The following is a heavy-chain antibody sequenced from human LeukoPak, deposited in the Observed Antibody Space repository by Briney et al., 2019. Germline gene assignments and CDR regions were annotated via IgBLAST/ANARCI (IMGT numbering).Heavy chain of an antibody. J-gene: IGHJ3*02. CDR3: ARGRVVVVPAAPYSSGSGAFDI. Sequence: PSETLSLTCAVYGGSFSGYYWSWIRQPPGKGLEWIGEINHSGSTNYNPSLKSRVTISVDTSKNQFSLKLSSVTAADTAVYYCARGRVVVVPAAPYSSGSGAFDIWGQGTMVTVSS. D-gene: IGHD2-2*01. CDR1: GGSFSGYY. CDR2: INHSGST. V-gene: IGHV4-34*01.